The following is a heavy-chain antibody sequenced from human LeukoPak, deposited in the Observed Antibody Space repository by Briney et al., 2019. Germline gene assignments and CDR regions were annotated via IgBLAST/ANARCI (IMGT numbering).Heavy chain of an antibody. CDR2: MYLSGTT. CDR3: AGLVGRYSSGLYYYYFDY. J-gene: IGHJ4*02. D-gene: IGHD3-22*01. V-gene: IGHV4-4*02. Sequence: SGTLSLTWTVSGDSINSLDLWSWVCQPPGKGLEWIGEMYLSGTTHSNPSVKSRVTISIDKSKNQFFLNLSSVTAADTAVYYCAGLVGRYSSGLYYYYFDYWGQGTLVTVSS. CDR1: GDSINSLDL.